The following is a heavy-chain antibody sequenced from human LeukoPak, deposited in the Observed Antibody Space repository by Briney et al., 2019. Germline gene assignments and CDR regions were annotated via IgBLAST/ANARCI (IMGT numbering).Heavy chain of an antibody. D-gene: IGHD1-26*01. CDR3: ARSEWELYAFDI. J-gene: IGHJ3*02. CDR2: IIPIFGTA. CDR1: GGTFSSYA. V-gene: IGHV1-69*13. Sequence: GASVKVSCKASGGTFSSYAISWVRQAPGQGLEWMGGIIPIFGTANYAQKFQGRVTITADESTSTAYMELSSLRSEDTAMYYCARSEWELYAFDIWGQGTMVTVSS.